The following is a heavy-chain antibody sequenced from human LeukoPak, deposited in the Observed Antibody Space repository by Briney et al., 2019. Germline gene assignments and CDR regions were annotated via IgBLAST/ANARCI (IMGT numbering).Heavy chain of an antibody. V-gene: IGHV6-1*01. D-gene: IGHD3-10*01. CDR2: TYYRSKWYN. J-gene: IGHJ4*02. Sequence: SQTLSLTCAISGDSVSSNSAAWNWIRQSPSRGLEWLGRTYYRSKWYNDYAVSVKSRITINPDTSKNQFSLQLNSVTPEDTAVYYCAREIITMVRGVIIPFDYWGQGTLVTVSS. CDR3: AREIITMVRGVIIPFDY. CDR1: GDSVSSNSAA.